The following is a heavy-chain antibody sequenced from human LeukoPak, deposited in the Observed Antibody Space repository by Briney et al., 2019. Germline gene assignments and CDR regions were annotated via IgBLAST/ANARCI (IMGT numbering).Heavy chain of an antibody. CDR2: IYHSGST. CDR1: GGSISSGGCY. V-gene: IGHV4-30-2*01. Sequence: PSETLSLTCTVSGGSISSGGCYWSWIRQPPGKGLEWIGYIYHSGSTYYNPSLKSRVTISVDRSKNQFSLKLSSVTAADTAVHYCARVPAPPTILYSSFVDYWGQGTLVTVSS. D-gene: IGHD6-6*01. CDR3: ARVPAPPTILYSSFVDY. J-gene: IGHJ4*02.